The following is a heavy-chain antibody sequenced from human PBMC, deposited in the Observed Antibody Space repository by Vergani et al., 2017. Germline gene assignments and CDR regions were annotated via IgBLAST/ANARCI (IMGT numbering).Heavy chain of an antibody. Sequence: QVQLVQSGAEVKKPGASVKVSCKASGYTFTNYYIHWVRQAPGQGLEWMGIINPSGGSTSYAQKFQDRVTLTRDTSANTVYMELSSLRSEDTAVYYCARGFSSGWYVDDYWGQGTLVTVYS. CDR1: GYTFTNYY. D-gene: IGHD6-19*01. V-gene: IGHV1-46*01. CDR3: ARGFSSGWYVDDY. J-gene: IGHJ4*02. CDR2: INPSGGST.